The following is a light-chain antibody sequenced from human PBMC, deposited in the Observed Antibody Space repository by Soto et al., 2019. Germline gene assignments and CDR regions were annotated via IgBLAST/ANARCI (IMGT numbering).Light chain of an antibody. V-gene: IGKV3-20*01. Sequence: EIVLTQSPGTLSLSPGERATFSCRASQSVSSSYLAWYQQRPGQAPRLLMYGAATRATGIPDRFSGTGTATDFTLTISRLEPEDFAVYYFQQYGSSGTFGQGTKLEIK. CDR2: GAA. CDR1: QSVSSSY. J-gene: IGKJ2*01. CDR3: QQYGSSGT.